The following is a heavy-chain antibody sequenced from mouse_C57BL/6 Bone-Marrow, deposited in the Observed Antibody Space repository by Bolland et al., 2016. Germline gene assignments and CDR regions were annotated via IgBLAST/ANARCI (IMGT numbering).Heavy chain of an antibody. J-gene: IGHJ3*01. CDR3: ARHSNSSY. V-gene: IGHV2-6-1*01. Sequence: SDGSTTYNSALKSRLSISKDNSKSQVFLKMNSLQTDDTAMYYCARHSNSSYWGQGTLV. CDR2: SDGST. D-gene: IGHD2-5*01.